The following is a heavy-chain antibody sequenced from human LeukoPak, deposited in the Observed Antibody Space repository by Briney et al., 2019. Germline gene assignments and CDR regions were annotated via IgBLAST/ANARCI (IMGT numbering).Heavy chain of an antibody. D-gene: IGHD3-10*01. Sequence: SEALSLTCAVYGGSFSGYYWSWIRQPPGKGLEWIGEINHSGSTNDNPSLKSRVTISVDTSKNQFSLKLSSVTAADTAVYYCARGRGSGSPKYYYIYGMDVWGQGPTVTVSS. J-gene: IGHJ6*02. CDR2: INHSGST. CDR3: ARGRGSGSPKYYYIYGMDV. CDR1: GGSFSGYY. V-gene: IGHV4-34*01.